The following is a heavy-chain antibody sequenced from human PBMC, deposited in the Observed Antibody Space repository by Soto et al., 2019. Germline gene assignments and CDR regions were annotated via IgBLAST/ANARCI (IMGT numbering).Heavy chain of an antibody. J-gene: IGHJ6*02. D-gene: IGHD3-22*01. V-gene: IGHV1-69*13. Sequence: SVKVSCKASGGTFSSYAISWVRQAPGQRLEWMGGIIPIFGTANYAQKFQGRVTITADESTSTAYMELSRVRSGDTAVYYCARDADDSSAQLYYYGMDVWGQGTTVTVS. CDR1: GGTFSSYA. CDR2: IIPIFGTA. CDR3: ARDADDSSAQLYYYGMDV.